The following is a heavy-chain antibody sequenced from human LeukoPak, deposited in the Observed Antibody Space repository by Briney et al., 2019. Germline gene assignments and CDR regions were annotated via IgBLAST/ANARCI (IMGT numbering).Heavy chain of an antibody. J-gene: IGHJ4*02. CDR2: IYYSGST. CDR3: ARGGVMGELLN. Sequence: SETLSLTCTVSGGSISSYYWSWIRQPPGEGLEWIGYIYYSGSTNYNPSLKSRVTISVDTSKNQFSLKLSSVTAADTAVYYCARGGVMGELLNWGQGTLVTVSS. CDR1: GGSISSYY. V-gene: IGHV4-59*01. D-gene: IGHD3-16*01.